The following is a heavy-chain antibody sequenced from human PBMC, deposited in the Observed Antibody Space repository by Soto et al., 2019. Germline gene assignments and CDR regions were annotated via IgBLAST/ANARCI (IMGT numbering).Heavy chain of an antibody. CDR2: ISAYNGNT. CDR3: ARRKSYGSGSDSGGWFDL. V-gene: IGHV1-18*01. J-gene: IGHJ5*02. Sequence: GASVKVSCKASGYTFTSYGISWVRQAPGQGLEWMGWISAYNGNTNYAQKLQGRVTMTTDISTSTAYMELRSLRSDDTAVYYCARRKSYGSGSDSGGWFDLWGQGTLVTVSS. D-gene: IGHD3-10*01. CDR1: GYTFTSYG.